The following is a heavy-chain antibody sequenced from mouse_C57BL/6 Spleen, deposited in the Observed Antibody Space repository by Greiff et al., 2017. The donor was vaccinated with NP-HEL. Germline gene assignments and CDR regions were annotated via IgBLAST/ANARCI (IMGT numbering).Heavy chain of an antibody. CDR1: GFPLTSYW. D-gene: IGHD1-1*01. CDR3: ARFPSYYYGSSPSY. J-gene: IGHJ2*01. CDR2: TFPSDSET. V-gene: IGHV1-61*01. Sequence: QVQLQQPGAELVRPGASVKLSCKASGFPLTSYWMGLVEQKPGQSLVWSGNTFPSDSETHYNQKFKDKATLTVDKSSSTAYMQLSSLTSEDSAVYYCARFPSYYYGSSPSYWGQGTTLTVSS.